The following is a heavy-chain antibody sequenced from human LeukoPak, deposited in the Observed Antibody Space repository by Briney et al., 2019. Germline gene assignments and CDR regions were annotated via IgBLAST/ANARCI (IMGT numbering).Heavy chain of an antibody. CDR2: INPSGGST. CDR1: GYTFTSYS. Sequence: GASVKVSCKASGYTFTSYSMHWVRQAPGQGLEWMGIINPSGGSTNYAQKFQGRVTMTRDTSTSTVYMELSSLRSEDTAVYYCARLEMATTAEDYFDYWGQGTLVTVSS. J-gene: IGHJ4*02. D-gene: IGHD5-24*01. CDR3: ARLEMATTAEDYFDY. V-gene: IGHV1-46*01.